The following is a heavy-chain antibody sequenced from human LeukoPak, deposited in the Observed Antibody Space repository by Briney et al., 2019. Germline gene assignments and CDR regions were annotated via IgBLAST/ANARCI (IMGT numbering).Heavy chain of an antibody. J-gene: IGHJ4*02. CDR2: ISPILDKP. V-gene: IGHV1-69*04. CDR1: GYTFTTYA. CDR3: ATYVWGNYRQQDFRRVFYFDS. Sequence: GASVKVSCKASGYTFTTYAMNWVRQAPGQGPEWMGRISPILDKPNYAQKFQGRLTITADKSTSTAYMELSSLRSEDTAVYYCATYVWGNYRQQDFRRVFYFDSWGQGTLVIVSS. D-gene: IGHD3-16*02.